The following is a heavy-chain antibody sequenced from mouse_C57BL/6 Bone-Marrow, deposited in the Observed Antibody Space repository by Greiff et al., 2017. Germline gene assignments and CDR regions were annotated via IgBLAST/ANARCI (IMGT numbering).Heavy chain of an antibody. Sequence: VQRVESGPELVKPGASVKISCKASGYAFSSSWMNWVKQRPGKGLEWIGRIYPGDGDTNYNGKFKGKATLTADKSSSTAYMQLSSLTSEDSAVYFCARCPLLLRCYFDVWGTGTTVTVSS. CDR3: ARCPLLLRCYFDV. D-gene: IGHD1-1*01. CDR1: GYAFSSSW. V-gene: IGHV1-82*01. CDR2: IYPGDGDT. J-gene: IGHJ1*03.